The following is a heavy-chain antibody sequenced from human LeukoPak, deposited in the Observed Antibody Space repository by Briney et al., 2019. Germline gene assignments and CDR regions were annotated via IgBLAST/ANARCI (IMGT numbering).Heavy chain of an antibody. J-gene: IGHJ3*02. D-gene: IGHD3-22*01. CDR2: IYYSGST. Sequence: SETLSLTCTVSGGSISSSSYYWGWIRQPPGKGLEWIGSIYYSGSTYYNPSLKSRVTISVDTSKNQFSLKLSSVTAADTAVYYCARSDRRITMIVVVITGDAFDIWGQGTRVTVSS. CDR3: ARSDRRITMIVVVITGDAFDI. V-gene: IGHV4-39*07. CDR1: GGSISSSSYY.